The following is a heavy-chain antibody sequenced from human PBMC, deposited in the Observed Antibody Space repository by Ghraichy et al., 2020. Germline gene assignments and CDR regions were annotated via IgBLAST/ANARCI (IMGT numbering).Heavy chain of an antibody. J-gene: IGHJ4*02. CDR2: ISFDGNIK. D-gene: IGHD3-22*01. CDR1: GFNFNNYV. CDR3: AGSRDSAWHNFDY. V-gene: IGHV3-30-3*01. Sequence: GGSLRLSCVGSGFNFNNYVLHWVRQAPDKGLEWVAVISFDGNIKHYADSVKGRFTISRDNSKNTLYLQMDSLRAEDTADFHCAGSRDSAWHNFDYWGQGTLVTVS.